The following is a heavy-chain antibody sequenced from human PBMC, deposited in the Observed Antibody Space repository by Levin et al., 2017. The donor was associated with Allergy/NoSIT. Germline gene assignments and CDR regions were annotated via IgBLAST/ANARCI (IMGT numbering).Heavy chain of an antibody. J-gene: IGHJ4*02. D-gene: IGHD5-12*01. CDR3: ARDSSSRSGYYVTFYVDY. CDR1: GYSFTTYS. CDR2: ISAYTGDT. Sequence: ASVKVSCKASGYSFTTYSMSWVRQAPGQGLEWLGWISAYTGDTNFAQKFRGRVTMTTDTSTNTSYMELRGLTSDDTALYYCARDSSSRSGYYVTFYVDYWGQGTPVTVSS. V-gene: IGHV1-18*01.